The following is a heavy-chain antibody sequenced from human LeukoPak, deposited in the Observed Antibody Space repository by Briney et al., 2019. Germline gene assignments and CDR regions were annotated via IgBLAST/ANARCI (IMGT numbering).Heavy chain of an antibody. CDR2: ISGSGGST. J-gene: IGHJ4*02. V-gene: IGHV3-23*01. Sequence: GGSLRLSCAASGFTFSSYAMNWVRQAPGKGLEWVSAISGSGGSTFYADSVKGRFTISRDNSKNTLCLQMNSLRAEDTAVYYCAKVNLGEEPETGYFDYWGQGTLVTVSS. CDR3: AKVNLGEEPETGYFDY. CDR1: GFTFSSYA. D-gene: IGHD1-26*01.